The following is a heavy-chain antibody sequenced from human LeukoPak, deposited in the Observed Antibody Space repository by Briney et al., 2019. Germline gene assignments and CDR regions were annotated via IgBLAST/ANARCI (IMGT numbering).Heavy chain of an antibody. Sequence: GASVKVSCKAFGYTFTSNYMHWVRQAPGQGLEWMGWINPNSGGTNYAQKFQGRVTMTRDTSISTAYMEMSRLRSDDTAVYYCARTGPILAYYYYYMDVWGKGTTVTISS. J-gene: IGHJ6*03. CDR3: ARTGPILAYYYYYMDV. CDR2: INPNSGGT. CDR1: GYTFTSNY. D-gene: IGHD3-3*01. V-gene: IGHV1-2*02.